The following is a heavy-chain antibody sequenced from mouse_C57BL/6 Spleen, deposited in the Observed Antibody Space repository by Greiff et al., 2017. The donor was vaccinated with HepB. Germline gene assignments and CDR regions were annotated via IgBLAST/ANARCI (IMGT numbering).Heavy chain of an antibody. CDR3: ASLIVTTRYFDV. J-gene: IGHJ1*03. D-gene: IGHD2-5*01. V-gene: IGHV5-6*02. Sequence: DVMLVESGGDLVKPGGSLKLSCAASGFTFSSYGMSWVRQTPDKRLEWVATISSGGSYTYYPDSVKGRFTISRDNAKNTLYLQMSSLKSEDTAMYYCASLIVTTRYFDVWGTGTTVTVSS. CDR1: GFTFSSYG. CDR2: ISSGGSYT.